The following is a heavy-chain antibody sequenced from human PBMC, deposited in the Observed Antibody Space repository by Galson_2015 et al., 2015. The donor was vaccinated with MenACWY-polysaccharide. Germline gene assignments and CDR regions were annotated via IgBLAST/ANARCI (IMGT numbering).Heavy chain of an antibody. CDR2: IKQDGSEE. J-gene: IGHJ5*02. D-gene: IGHD3-9*01. CDR3: ARDTGVSRTDDWSLEA. Sequence: SLRLSCAASGFSFRSYWMSWVRQAPGKGPEWVADIKQDGSEEYYVDSVKGRFAISRDNARNSLYLQMNSLRAEDTAVYFCARDTGVSRTDDWSLEAWGRGTLVTVSS. CDR1: GFSFRSYW. V-gene: IGHV3-7*01.